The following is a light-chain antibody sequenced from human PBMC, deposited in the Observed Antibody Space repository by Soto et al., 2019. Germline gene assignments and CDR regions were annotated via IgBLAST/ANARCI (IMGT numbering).Light chain of an antibody. Sequence: EIVMTQSPATLSVSPGERATLSCRASQSVGSNLAGYQQKPGQAPRLLIYGTSTRATGIPARFSGNGSGTECTLTVSSLQSADFAVYYCQQYNDWSPYTFGQGTKLEIK. J-gene: IGKJ2*01. CDR1: QSVGSN. V-gene: IGKV3-15*01. CDR3: QQYNDWSPYT. CDR2: GTS.